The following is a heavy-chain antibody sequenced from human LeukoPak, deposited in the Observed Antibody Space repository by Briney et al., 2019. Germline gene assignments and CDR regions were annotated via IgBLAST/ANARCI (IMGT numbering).Heavy chain of an antibody. CDR2: IYTSGST. CDR3: ARVADTAMVRRDY. CDR1: GGSISSYY. D-gene: IGHD5-18*01. V-gene: IGHV4-4*08. Sequence: SETLSLTCTVSGGSISSYYWSWIRQPPGKGLEWIGYIYTSGSTNYNPSLKSRVTISVDTSKNQFSLKLSSVTAADTAAYYCARVADTAMVRRDYWGQGTLVTVSS. J-gene: IGHJ4*02.